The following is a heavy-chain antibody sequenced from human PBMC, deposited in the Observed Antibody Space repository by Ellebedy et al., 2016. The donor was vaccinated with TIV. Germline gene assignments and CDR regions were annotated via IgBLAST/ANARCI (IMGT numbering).Heavy chain of an antibody. D-gene: IGHD1-26*01. J-gene: IGHJ4*02. CDR1: GYTLTELS. V-gene: IGHV1-24*01. Sequence: AASVKVSCKVSGYTLTELSMHWVRQAPGKGLEWMGGFDPEDGETIYAQIFQGRVTMTEDTSTDTAYMELSRLRSDDTAVYYCARDGGSYSDFDYWGQGTLVTVSS. CDR2: FDPEDGET. CDR3: ARDGGSYSDFDY.